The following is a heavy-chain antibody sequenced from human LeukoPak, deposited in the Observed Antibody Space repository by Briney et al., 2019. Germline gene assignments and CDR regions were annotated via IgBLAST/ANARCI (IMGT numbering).Heavy chain of an antibody. Sequence: ASVKVSRKASGYDFINYGISWVRQAPGQGLEWMGWRSIYNGNTDYKLQGRVTMTTDTSTSTAYMEVRSLRSDDTAVYYCARGGPFPSSSSSREYCLDYWGQGTLVTVSS. CDR2: RSIYNGNT. CDR3: ARGGPFPSSSSSREYCLDY. J-gene: IGHJ4*02. V-gene: IGHV1-18*01. D-gene: IGHD6-6*01. CDR1: GYDFINYG.